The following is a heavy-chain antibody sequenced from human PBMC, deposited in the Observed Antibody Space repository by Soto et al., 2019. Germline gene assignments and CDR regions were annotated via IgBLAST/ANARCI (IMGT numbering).Heavy chain of an antibody. Sequence: QVQLQESGPGLVKPSETLSLTCTVSSGSISSYSWSWIRQPPGKGLECIGYIYYSGSTNYNPSLRSRVTISVDTSENQFSLKLNSVTAADTAVYYCARQEMATTWHYFDSWGQGILVTVSS. D-gene: IGHD1-1*01. V-gene: IGHV4-59*08. CDR1: SGSISSYS. CDR2: IYYSGST. J-gene: IGHJ4*02. CDR3: ARQEMATTWHYFDS.